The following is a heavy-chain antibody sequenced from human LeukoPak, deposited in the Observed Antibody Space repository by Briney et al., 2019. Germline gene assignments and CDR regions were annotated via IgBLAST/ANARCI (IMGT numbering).Heavy chain of an antibody. J-gene: IGHJ4*02. V-gene: IGHV4-34*01. Sequence: SETLSFTCAVYGGSFSGYYWSWIRQPPGKGLEWIGEINHSGSTNYNPSLKSRVTISVDTSKNQFSLKLSSVTAADTAVYYCARTYYDFWSGYYRDYWGQGTLVTVSS. CDR1: GGSFSGYY. CDR2: INHSGST. CDR3: ARTYYDFWSGYYRDY. D-gene: IGHD3-3*01.